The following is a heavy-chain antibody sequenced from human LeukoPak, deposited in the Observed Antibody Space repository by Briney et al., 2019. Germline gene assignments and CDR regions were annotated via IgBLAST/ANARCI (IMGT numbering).Heavy chain of an antibody. J-gene: IGHJ4*02. Sequence: SETLSLTCTVSGGSISSSSYYWGWIRQPPGKGLEWIGSIYYSGSTYYNPSLKSRVTISVYTPKNQFSLKLSSVTAADKAVYYCARGGSMTTVTIDYWGQGTLVTVSS. D-gene: IGHD4-17*01. CDR1: GGSISSSSYY. CDR2: IYYSGST. V-gene: IGHV4-39*07. CDR3: ARGGSMTTVTIDY.